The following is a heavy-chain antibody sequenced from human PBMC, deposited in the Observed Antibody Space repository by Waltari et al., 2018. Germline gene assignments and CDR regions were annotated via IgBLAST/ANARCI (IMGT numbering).Heavy chain of an antibody. CDR3: AKAARIYDFWSGYSSGMDV. Sequence: EVQLLESGGGLVQPGGSLRLSCAASGFTFSSYAMSWVRQAPGKGREWVSGISGSGGSTYYAYSVKGRFSISRDNSKNTLYLQMNSLRAEDTAVYDCAKAARIYDFWSGYSSGMDVWGQGTTVTVSS. V-gene: IGHV3-23*01. J-gene: IGHJ6*02. CDR2: ISGSGGST. D-gene: IGHD3-3*01. CDR1: GFTFSSYA.